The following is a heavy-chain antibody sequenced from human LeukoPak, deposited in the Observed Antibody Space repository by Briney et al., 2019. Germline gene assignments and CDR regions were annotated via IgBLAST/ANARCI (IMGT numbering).Heavy chain of an antibody. CDR2: ISGSGGTT. CDR1: GFTFSNFA. CDR3: AKGDYFDY. J-gene: IGHJ4*02. V-gene: IGHV3-23*01. Sequence: QSGGSLRLSCAASGFTFSNFAMSWVRQAPGKGLEWVSGISGSGGTTYYADSVKGRFTISRDNSKNTLYLQMNSLRAEDTAVYYCAKGDYFDYWGQGTLVTVSS.